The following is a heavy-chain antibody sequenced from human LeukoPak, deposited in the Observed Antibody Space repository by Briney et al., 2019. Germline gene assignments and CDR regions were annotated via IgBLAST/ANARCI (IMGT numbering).Heavy chain of an antibody. CDR3: ARGGRPYYYDSSGHFFDY. D-gene: IGHD3-22*01. CDR1: GGTFSSYA. V-gene: IGHV1-69*11. Sequence: SVKVSCKASGGTFSSYAIRWVRQAPGQGLEWMGRIIPILGTANYAQKFQGRVTITTDESTSTAYMELSSLRSEDTAVYYCARGGRPYYYDSSGHFFDYLGQGTLVTVSS. CDR2: IIPILGTA. J-gene: IGHJ4*02.